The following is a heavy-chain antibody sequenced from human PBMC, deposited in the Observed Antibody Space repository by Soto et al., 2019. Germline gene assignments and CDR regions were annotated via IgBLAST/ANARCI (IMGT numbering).Heavy chain of an antibody. D-gene: IGHD6-19*01. J-gene: IGHJ4*02. CDR2: IYYSGST. Sequence: PSETLSLTCTVSGGSISSGGHYWSWIRQHPGKGLEWIGYIYYSGSTYYNPSLKSRVTISVDTSKNQFSLKLSSVTAADTAVYYCARAQYSSGDYFDYWGQGTLVTVSS. CDR1: GGSISSGGHY. CDR3: ARAQYSSGDYFDY. V-gene: IGHV4-31*03.